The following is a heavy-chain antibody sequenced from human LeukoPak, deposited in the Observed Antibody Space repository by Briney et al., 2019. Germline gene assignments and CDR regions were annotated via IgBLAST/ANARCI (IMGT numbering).Heavy chain of an antibody. Sequence: SETLSLTCTVSGGSLSSYYWSWIRQPPGKGLEWIEYIYYSGSTNYNPSLKSRVTISVDTSKNQFSLKLSSVTAADTAVYYCARRYSSSAGPHRGISGMDVWGQGTTVTVSS. V-gene: IGHV4-59*01. J-gene: IGHJ6*02. CDR1: GGSLSSYY. CDR3: ARRYSSSAGPHRGISGMDV. CDR2: IYYSGST. D-gene: IGHD6-13*01.